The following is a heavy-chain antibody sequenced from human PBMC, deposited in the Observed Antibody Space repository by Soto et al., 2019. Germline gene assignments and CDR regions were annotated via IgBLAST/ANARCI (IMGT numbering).Heavy chain of an antibody. D-gene: IGHD6-19*01. CDR3: ARDLGWAFDS. J-gene: IGHJ4*02. CDR2: ISGGGRPI. Sequence: EVQLVESGGGSVQPGGSLRLSCAASGFTFSTFSMNWVRQAPGRGLEWISYISGGGRPISYADSVKGRFTISRDNAKNSLYLKMDRLTDEDTAVYDFARDLGWAFDSWGQGTLVTVSS. CDR1: GFTFSTFS. V-gene: IGHV3-48*02.